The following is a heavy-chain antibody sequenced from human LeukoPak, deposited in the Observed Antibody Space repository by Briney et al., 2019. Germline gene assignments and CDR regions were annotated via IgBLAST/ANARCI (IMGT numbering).Heavy chain of an antibody. J-gene: IGHJ5*02. CDR3: ARDVAAAPWFDP. D-gene: IGHD6-13*01. CDR1: GFTFSSYG. V-gene: IGHV3-33*01. CDR2: IWYDGSNK. Sequence: GGSLRLSCAASGFTFSSYGMHWVRQAPGKGLEWVAVIWYDGSNKYYADSVKGRFTISRDNSKNTLYLQMNSLRAEDTAVYYCARDVAAAPWFDPWGQGTLVTVSS.